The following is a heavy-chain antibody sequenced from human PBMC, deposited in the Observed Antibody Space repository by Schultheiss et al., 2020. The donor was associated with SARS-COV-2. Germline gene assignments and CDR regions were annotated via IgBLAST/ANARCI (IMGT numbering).Heavy chain of an antibody. CDR2: ISGSGGST. D-gene: IGHD3-22*01. CDR3: AKASSYDSSGKDY. V-gene: IGHV3-23*01. Sequence: GGSLRLSCAASGFTFSSYWMHWVRQAPGKGLVWVSAISGSGGSTYYADSVKGRFTISRDNSKNTLYLQMNSLRAEDTAVYYCAKASSYDSSGKDYWGQGTLVTVSS. J-gene: IGHJ4*02. CDR1: GFTFSSYW.